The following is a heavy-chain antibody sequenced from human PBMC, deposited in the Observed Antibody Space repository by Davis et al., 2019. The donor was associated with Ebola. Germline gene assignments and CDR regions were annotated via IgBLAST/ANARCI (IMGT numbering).Heavy chain of an antibody. V-gene: IGHV3-74*01. D-gene: IGHD3-3*01. J-gene: IGHJ4*02. CDR1: GFTFSDYW. CDR2: VNPVGRNT. CDR3: VRGSGNYCFDY. Sequence: HTGGSLRLSCAASGFTFSDYWMHWVRHVPGKGLVWVFGVNPVGRNTRYADSAKGRFHVSRANAKNTLDLQMDSLRVEDTAVYYCVRGSGNYCFDYWGQGALVTVSS.